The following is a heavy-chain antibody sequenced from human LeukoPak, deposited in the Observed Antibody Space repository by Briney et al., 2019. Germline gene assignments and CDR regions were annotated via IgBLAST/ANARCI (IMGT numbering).Heavy chain of an antibody. D-gene: IGHD5-12*01. J-gene: IGHJ4*02. CDR1: GASISSGGYS. V-gene: IGHV4-30-2*01. Sequence: SETLSLTCTVSGASISSGGYSWSWVRQPPGKGLELIGYIYHGGSTNYNPSLKSRATISVDNSKNQFSLELSSVTAADTAVYYCARGGGYSGYGGFDYWGRGTLVTVSS. CDR2: IYHGGST. CDR3: ARGGGYSGYGGFDY.